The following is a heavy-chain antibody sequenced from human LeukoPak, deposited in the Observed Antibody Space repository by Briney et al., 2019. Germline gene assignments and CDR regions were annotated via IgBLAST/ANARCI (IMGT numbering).Heavy chain of an antibody. CDR3: ARDKDACGSCYRFDL. CDR1: GGSISSGDYY. J-gene: IGHJ2*01. Sequence: SQTLSLTCTVSGGSISSGDYYWSWIRQPPGKGLEWIGYIYYSGSTYYNPSLKSRVTISVDTSKNQFSLKLSSVTAADTAVYYCARDKDACGSCYRFDLWGRGTLVTVSS. CDR2: IYYSGST. D-gene: IGHD2-15*01. V-gene: IGHV4-30-4*01.